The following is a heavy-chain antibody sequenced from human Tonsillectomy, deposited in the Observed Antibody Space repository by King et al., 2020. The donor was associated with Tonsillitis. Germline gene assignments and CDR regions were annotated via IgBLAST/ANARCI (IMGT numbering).Heavy chain of an antibody. CDR3: ARMTAMVTISSYHYAMDV. J-gene: IGHJ6*04. V-gene: IGHV2-26*01. D-gene: IGHD5-18*01. Sequence: TLKESGPVLVKPTETLTLTCTVSGFSLSNARMGVSWIRQPPGKALEWLAHIFSSDEKSYSTSLKSSLTISKDTAKSQVVLTMTNMDPVDTATYFCARMTAMVTISSYHYAMDVWGEGPTATVSS. CDR2: IFSSDEK. CDR1: GFSLSNARMG.